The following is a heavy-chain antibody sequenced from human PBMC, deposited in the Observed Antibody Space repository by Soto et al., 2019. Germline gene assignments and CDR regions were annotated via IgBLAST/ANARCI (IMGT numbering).Heavy chain of an antibody. J-gene: IGHJ4*02. CDR3: AKDTYYESSGYSN. D-gene: IGHD3-22*01. Sequence: EVQLLESGGGLVQPGGSLRLSCAASGFTFSSYAMSWVRQAPGKGLEWVSSISGSGSGTYYADSVKGRFTISRDNSKNTRYLQVNSLRAEDTAVYYCAKDTYYESSGYSNWGQGTLVTVSS. CDR1: GFTFSSYA. CDR2: ISGSGSGT. V-gene: IGHV3-23*01.